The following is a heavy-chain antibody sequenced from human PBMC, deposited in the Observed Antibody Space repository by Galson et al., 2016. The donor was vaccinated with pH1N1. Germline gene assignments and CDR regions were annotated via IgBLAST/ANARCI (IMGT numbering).Heavy chain of an antibody. Sequence: ETLSLTCTVSGDPISSYYWNWIRQPPGKGLEWIGYISYTGGTKYNPSLKSRVTISRDTSKNQSFLKVISVTAADTAVYYCARHPWDYGDDIGGEYDSWGQGTLVTVSP. J-gene: IGHJ4*02. CDR3: ARHPWDYGDDIGGEYDS. D-gene: IGHD4-17*01. V-gene: IGHV4-59*08. CDR2: ISYTGGT. CDR1: GDPISSYY.